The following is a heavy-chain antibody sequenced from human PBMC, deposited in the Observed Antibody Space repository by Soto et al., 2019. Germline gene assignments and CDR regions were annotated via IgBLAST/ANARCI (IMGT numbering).Heavy chain of an antibody. CDR2: IYYSGST. CDR1: GDSISSYY. CDR3: AKLAGYCSGNSCHGDYAMDV. Sequence: SETLSLTCTVSGDSISSYYWSWIRQPPGKGLEWIGYIYYSGSTNCNPSLKSRVTISVDTSKNQFSLKLSSVTAADTAVYYCAKLAGYCSGNSCHGDYAMDVWGQGTTVTVSS. J-gene: IGHJ6*02. V-gene: IGHV4-59*08. D-gene: IGHD2-2*01.